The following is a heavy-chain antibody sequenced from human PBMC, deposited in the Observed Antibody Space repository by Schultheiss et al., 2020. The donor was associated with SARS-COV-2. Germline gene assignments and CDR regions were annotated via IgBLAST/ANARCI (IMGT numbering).Heavy chain of an antibody. D-gene: IGHD3-22*01. V-gene: IGHV3-53*01. CDR1: GFTVSSDS. CDR3: AKEGSGYYYDY. Sequence: GESLKISCAASGFTVSSDSMNWVRQAPGKGLEWVSVIYSGGSTYYADSVKGRFTISRDNSKNTLYLQMNSLRAEDTAVYYCAKEGSGYYYDYWGQGTLVTVSS. CDR2: IYSGGST. J-gene: IGHJ4*02.